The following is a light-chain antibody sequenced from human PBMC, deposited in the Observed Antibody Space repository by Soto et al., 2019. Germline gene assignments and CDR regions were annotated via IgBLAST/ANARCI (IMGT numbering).Light chain of an antibody. V-gene: IGKV2-30*02. CDR2: RVS. CDR1: QSLVRSDGNTY. J-gene: IGKJ2*01. CDR3: VQTTHWPYT. Sequence: DVVMTQSPLSLPVTLGQPASISCKSSQSLVRSDGNTYLTWFQQRPGQSPRRLIYRVSNRDSGVPDRFSGSGSGTEFTLKSSRVEAEDVGVYYCVQTTHWPYTFGQGTKLEIQ.